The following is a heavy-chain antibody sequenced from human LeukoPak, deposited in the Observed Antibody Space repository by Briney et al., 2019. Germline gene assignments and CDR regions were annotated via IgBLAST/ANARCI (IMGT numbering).Heavy chain of an antibody. CDR1: RFTFSSYA. D-gene: IGHD6-19*01. V-gene: IGHV3-30-3*01. CDR2: ISYDGSNK. Sequence: PGRSLRLSCAASRFTFSSYAMHWVRQAPGKGLEWVAVISYDGSNKYYADSVKGRFTISRDNSKNTLYLQMNSLRAEDTAVYYCARDLRSYSSGWSRGYWGQGTLATVSS. CDR3: ARDLRSYSSGWSRGY. J-gene: IGHJ4*02.